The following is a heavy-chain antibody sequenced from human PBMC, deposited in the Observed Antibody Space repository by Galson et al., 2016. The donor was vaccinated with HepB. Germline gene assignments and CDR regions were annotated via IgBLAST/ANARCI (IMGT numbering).Heavy chain of an antibody. CDR1: GYNISSYG. CDR3: ARGQWEPPDY. J-gene: IGHJ4*02. CDR2: ISGYNGNT. D-gene: IGHD1-26*01. Sequence: SVKVSCKASGYNISSYGITWVRQAPGQGLEWMGWISGYNGNTNYARKLQDRITMTSDTSTNTAYMELRSLKSDDTATYYCARGQWEPPDYWGQGALVTVSS. V-gene: IGHV1-18*01.